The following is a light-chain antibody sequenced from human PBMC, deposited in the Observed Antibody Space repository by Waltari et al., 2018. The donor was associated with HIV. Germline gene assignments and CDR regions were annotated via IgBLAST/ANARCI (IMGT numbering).Light chain of an antibody. CDR1: HNAIGPNNY. CDR2: EVT. V-gene: IGLV2-14*01. CDR3: TSYKTGGTIL. Sequence: QSALTQPASVSGSPGQSLPISCTGIHNAIGPNNYVSWYQQHPGKAPTLLIYEVTSRPLGVSHRFSGSKSDTTASLTISELQPEDESHYYCTSYKTGGTILFGGGT. J-gene: IGLJ2*01.